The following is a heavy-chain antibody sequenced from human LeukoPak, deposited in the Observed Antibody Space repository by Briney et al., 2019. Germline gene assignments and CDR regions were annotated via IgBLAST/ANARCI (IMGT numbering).Heavy chain of an antibody. V-gene: IGHV3-23*01. CDR3: AKIPPHEYCSSTSCLDAFDI. Sequence: PGGSLRLSCAASGFTFSSYAMSWVRQAPGKGLEWVSAISGSGGSTYYADSVKGRFTISRDNSKNTLYLQMNSLRAEDTAVYYCAKIPPHEYCSSTSCLDAFDIWGQGTMVTVSS. D-gene: IGHD2-2*01. CDR1: GFTFSSYA. J-gene: IGHJ3*02. CDR2: ISGSGGST.